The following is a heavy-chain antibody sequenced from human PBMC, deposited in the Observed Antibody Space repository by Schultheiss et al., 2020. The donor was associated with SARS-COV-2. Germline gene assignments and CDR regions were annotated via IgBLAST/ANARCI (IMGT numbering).Heavy chain of an antibody. V-gene: IGHV3-21*01. CDR3: AKELGFRELFGAFDI. CDR1: GFTFSSYA. J-gene: IGHJ3*02. D-gene: IGHD3-10*01. CDR2: ISSSSSYI. Sequence: GGSLRLSCAASGFTFSSYAMSWVRQAPGKGLEWVSSISSSSSYIYYADSVKGRFTISRDNSKNTLYLQMNSLRAEDTAVYYCAKELGFRELFGAFDIWGQGTMVTVSS.